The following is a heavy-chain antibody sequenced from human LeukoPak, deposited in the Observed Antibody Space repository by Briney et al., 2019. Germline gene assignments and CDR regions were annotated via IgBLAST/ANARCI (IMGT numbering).Heavy chain of an antibody. Sequence: PGGSLRLSCAASGFTFSSYAMSWVRQAPGKGLEWVSAISGSGGSTYYADSVKGRFTISRDNAKNSLYLQMNSLRAEDTAVYYCARDNLWWLSTDYYYGMDVWGQGTTVTVSS. CDR2: ISGSGGST. CDR3: ARDNLWWLSTDYYYGMDV. CDR1: GFTFSSYA. D-gene: IGHD2-21*01. J-gene: IGHJ6*02. V-gene: IGHV3-23*01.